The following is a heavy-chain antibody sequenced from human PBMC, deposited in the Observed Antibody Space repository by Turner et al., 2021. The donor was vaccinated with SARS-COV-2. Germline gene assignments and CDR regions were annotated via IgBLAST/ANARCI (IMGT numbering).Heavy chain of an antibody. CDR1: GFNFRNYW. Sequence: EVQLMESGGGFVQPGGSLRLSCAASGFNFRNYWMHWVRQAPGKGLGWVSSVNSDESSISYADAVKGRFTISRDNAKNTLFLQMNSLKDDDTAIYYCTSDPVGYNYGDFDFWGQGTPVTVSS. CDR2: VNSDESSI. V-gene: IGHV3-74*01. CDR3: TSDPVGYNYGDFDF. J-gene: IGHJ4*02. D-gene: IGHD5-12*01.